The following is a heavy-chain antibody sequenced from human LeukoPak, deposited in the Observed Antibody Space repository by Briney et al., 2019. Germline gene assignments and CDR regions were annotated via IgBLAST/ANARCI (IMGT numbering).Heavy chain of an antibody. Sequence: PGGSLRLSCAASGFTFSGSALHWVRQASGKGLEWVGRIGSKANSYATPYAASVKGRFTISRDDSKNTAYLQMNSLTTEDTAVYYCTRRGTVTTDAFDIWGQGTMVTVSS. V-gene: IGHV3-73*01. CDR1: GFTFSGSA. CDR3: TRRGTVTTDAFDI. D-gene: IGHD4-17*01. CDR2: IGSKANSYAT. J-gene: IGHJ3*02.